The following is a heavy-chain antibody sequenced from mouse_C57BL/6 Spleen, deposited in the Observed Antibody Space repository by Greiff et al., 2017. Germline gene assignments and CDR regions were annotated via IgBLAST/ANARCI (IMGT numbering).Heavy chain of an antibody. D-gene: IGHD2-1*01. Sequence: VKLQESGAELMKPGASVKLSCKATGYTFTGYWIEWVKQRPGHGLEWIGEILPGSGSTNYNEKFKGKATFTADTSSNTAYMQLSSLTTEDSAIYYCARILYGNYEGYYAMDYWGQGTSVTVSS. CDR2: ILPGSGST. V-gene: IGHV1-9*01. CDR3: ARILYGNYEGYYAMDY. CDR1: GYTFTGYW. J-gene: IGHJ4*01.